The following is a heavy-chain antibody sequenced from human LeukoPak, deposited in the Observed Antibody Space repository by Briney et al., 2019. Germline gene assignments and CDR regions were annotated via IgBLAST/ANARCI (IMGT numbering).Heavy chain of an antibody. V-gene: IGHV4-39*01. D-gene: IGHD3-10*01. CDR1: GGSISSSSYY. Sequence: PSETLSLTCTVSGGSISSSSYYWGWIRQPPGKGLEWIGTIYYSGSTYYNPSLKSRVTISEDTSKNQFSLKLSSVTAADTAVYYYARPAYGSGSYSGFDYWGQGTLVTVSS. J-gene: IGHJ4*02. CDR3: ARPAYGSGSYSGFDY. CDR2: IYYSGST.